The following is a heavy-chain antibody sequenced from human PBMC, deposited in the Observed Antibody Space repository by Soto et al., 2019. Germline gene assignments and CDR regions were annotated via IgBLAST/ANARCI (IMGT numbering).Heavy chain of an antibody. J-gene: IGHJ6*02. CDR1: AYTFTSYS. D-gene: IGHD3-10*01. Sequence: ASVKVSCKASAYTFTSYSMHRVRQTPRQGLEWMGIINPSGGSTSYAQKFQGRVTMTRDTSTSTVYMELSRLRSEDTAVYYCARDRAYYYGSGSRYYYGMDVWGQGTTVTVSS. CDR3: ARDRAYYYGSGSRYYYGMDV. CDR2: INPSGGST. V-gene: IGHV1-46*01.